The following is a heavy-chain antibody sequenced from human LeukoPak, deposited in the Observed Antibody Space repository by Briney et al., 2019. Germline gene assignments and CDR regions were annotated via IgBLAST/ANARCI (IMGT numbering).Heavy chain of an antibody. D-gene: IGHD2-21*01. Sequence: SETLSLTCTVSGGSINSYYWNWVRQSAAKGLEWVGRVYTTGRTDYNPSLKSRVTISVDRSNNQMSLTLNSVTAADTAVYFCARAGMVVPYVPLIDQYYYFLDIWGKGTAVTVSS. CDR1: GGSINSYY. CDR3: ARAGMVVPYVPLIDQYYYFLDI. CDR2: VYTTGRT. V-gene: IGHV4-4*07. J-gene: IGHJ6*03.